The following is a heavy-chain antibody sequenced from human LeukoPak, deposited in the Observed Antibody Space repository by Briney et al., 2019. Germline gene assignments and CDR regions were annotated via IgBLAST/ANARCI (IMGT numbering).Heavy chain of an antibody. CDR2: ISAYNGNT. D-gene: IGHD4-11*01. J-gene: IGHJ5*02. Sequence: GASVKVSCKASGYTFTNYGISWVRQAPGQGLEWMGCISAYNGNTNYAQKLQGRVTMTTDTFTSKAYIELSSLRSDDTAVYYCARDLDYSRFDPWGQGTLVTVSS. CDR1: GYTFTNYG. V-gene: IGHV1-18*01. CDR3: ARDLDYSRFDP.